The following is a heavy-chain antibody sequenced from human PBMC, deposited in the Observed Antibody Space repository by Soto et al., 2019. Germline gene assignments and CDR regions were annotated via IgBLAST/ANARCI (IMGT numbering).Heavy chain of an antibody. J-gene: IGHJ5*02. D-gene: IGHD3-10*01. CDR3: ARASVTMVRGVNRPFDP. V-gene: IGHV1-2*04. Sequence: ASVKVSCKASGYTFTGYYMHWVRQAPGQGLEWMGWINPNSGGTNYAQKFQGWVTMTRDTSISTAYMELSRLRSDDTAVYYCARASVTMVRGVNRPFDPWGQGTLVTVSS. CDR2: INPNSGGT. CDR1: GYTFTGYY.